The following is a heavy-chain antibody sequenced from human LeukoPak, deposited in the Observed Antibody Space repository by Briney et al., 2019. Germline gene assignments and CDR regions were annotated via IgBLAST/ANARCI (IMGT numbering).Heavy chain of an antibody. V-gene: IGHV3-30*04. J-gene: IGHJ6*02. CDR2: ISYDGSHK. CDR1: GFTFSSYA. Sequence: GGSLRLSCAASGFTFSSYAMHWVREAPGKRLEWVALISYDGSHKYYADSVKGRFPISIGNAKNTLYLQMNSQGAEDTAVYYCARDRCSGGRCSKLVGISYYYYYFGMDVWGQGTTVTVTS. CDR3: ARDRCSGGRCSKLVGISYYYYYFGMDV. D-gene: IGHD2-15*01.